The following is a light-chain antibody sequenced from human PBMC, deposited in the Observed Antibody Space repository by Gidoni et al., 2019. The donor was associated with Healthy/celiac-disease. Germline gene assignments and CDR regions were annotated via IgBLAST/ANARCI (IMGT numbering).Light chain of an antibody. J-gene: IGLJ1*01. CDR2: GNS. CDR1: SSNIGAGYD. V-gene: IGLV1-40*01. Sequence: SVLTPPPSVSGAPGQRVTIPCTGSSSNIGAGYDVHWYQQLPGTAPKLLIYGNSNRPSGVPDRFSGSKSGTSASLAITGLQAEDEADYYCQSYDSSLSGYVFGTGTKVT. CDR3: QSYDSSLSGYV.